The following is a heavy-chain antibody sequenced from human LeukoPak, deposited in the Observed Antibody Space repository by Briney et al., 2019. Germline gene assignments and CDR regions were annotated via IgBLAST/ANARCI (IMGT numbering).Heavy chain of an antibody. Sequence: PGGSLRLSCAASGFTFSNYWMTWVRQAPGKGLEWVANIKEDGSEIYYVDSVKGRFTISRDNAKNSLHLQMNSLKTEDTAVYYCTRWGTIFGVVLDYWGQGTLVTVSS. CDR1: GFTFSNYW. D-gene: IGHD3-3*01. V-gene: IGHV3-7*03. CDR3: TRWGTIFGVVLDY. J-gene: IGHJ4*02. CDR2: IKEDGSEI.